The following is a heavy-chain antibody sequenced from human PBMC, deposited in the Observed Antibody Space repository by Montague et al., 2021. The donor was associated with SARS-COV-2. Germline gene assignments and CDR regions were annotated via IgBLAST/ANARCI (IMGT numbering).Heavy chain of an antibody. CDR2: INQSGST. Sequence: SETLSLTCAVYGGSFSGYYWSWIRQPPGKGLEWIGEINQSGSTNYNPSLKSRVTLSVDTSKKQFSLKLSSLTAADMAVYYCARVAGGYYHDSSAYFDYWGQGSLVTVSS. CDR1: GGSFSGYY. J-gene: IGHJ4*02. D-gene: IGHD3-22*01. CDR3: ARVAGGYYHDSSAYFDY. V-gene: IGHV4-34*01.